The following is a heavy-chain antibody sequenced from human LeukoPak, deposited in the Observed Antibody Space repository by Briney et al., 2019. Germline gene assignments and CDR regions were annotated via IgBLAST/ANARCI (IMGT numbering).Heavy chain of an antibody. CDR3: ARSNGALTGYYRSYYYGMDV. Sequence: GGSLRLSCTASGFTLSSYSMNWVRQAPGKGLEWVSSISSSSSYIYYADSVKGRFTISRDNAKNSLYLQMNSLRAEDTAVYYCARSNGALTGYYRSYYYGMDVWGQGTTVTVSS. V-gene: IGHV3-21*01. D-gene: IGHD3-9*01. CDR1: GFTLSSYS. J-gene: IGHJ6*02. CDR2: ISSSSSYI.